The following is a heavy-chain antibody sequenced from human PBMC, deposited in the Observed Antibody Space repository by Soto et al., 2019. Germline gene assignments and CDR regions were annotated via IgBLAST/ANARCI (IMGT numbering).Heavy chain of an antibody. D-gene: IGHD6-6*01. CDR1: GDSIGSGDYY. CDR3: ARSLSSSSGYFDP. J-gene: IGHJ5*02. CDR2: IYKSGRT. V-gene: IGHV4-30-4*01. Sequence: SETLSLTCAVSGDSIGSGDYYWTWIRQSPGKGLEYIGYIYKSGRTYYNPSLKSRPVISLDTSRNQVFLRLTSLTAADTAMYFCARSLSSSSGYFDPWGQGTLVTVSS.